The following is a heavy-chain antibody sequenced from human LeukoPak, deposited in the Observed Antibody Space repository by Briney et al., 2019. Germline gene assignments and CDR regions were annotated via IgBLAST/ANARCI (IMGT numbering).Heavy chain of an antibody. Sequence: ASVKVSCKASGYTFTSYYMHWVRQAPGQGLEWMGIINPSGGSTSYAQKFQGRVTMTMDTSTSTVYMELSSLRSEDTAVYYCARDRRSSGWYRTQIDYWGQGTLVTVSS. V-gene: IGHV1-46*01. CDR1: GYTFTSYY. D-gene: IGHD6-19*01. CDR3: ARDRRSSGWYRTQIDY. CDR2: INPSGGST. J-gene: IGHJ4*02.